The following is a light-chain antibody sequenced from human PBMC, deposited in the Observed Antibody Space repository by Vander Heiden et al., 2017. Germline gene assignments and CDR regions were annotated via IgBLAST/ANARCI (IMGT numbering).Light chain of an antibody. CDR2: HAS. Sequence: DIVLTQSPGTLSLSPGERATLSCRASQRVTSRYLAWYQQKPGQAPRLLIYHASNRATGIPDRFSGSGSGTDFTLTISKLEPEDFAVYYCQQYGSLPPTFGPGTKVDI. CDR3: QQYGSLPPT. J-gene: IGKJ3*01. CDR1: QRVTSRY. V-gene: IGKV3-20*01.